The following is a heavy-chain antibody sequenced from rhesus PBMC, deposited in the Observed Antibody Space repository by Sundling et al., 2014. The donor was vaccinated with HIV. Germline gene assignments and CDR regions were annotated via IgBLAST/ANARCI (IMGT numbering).Heavy chain of an antibody. CDR2: ISYDGSKK. V-gene: IGHV3-54*02. CDR3: ATALDCTSTTCYWYGLDS. J-gene: IGHJ6*01. CDR1: GFTFSSND. D-gene: IGHD2-2*01. Sequence: EVQLVESGGGLVQPGGSLRLSCAASGFTFSSNDMHWVRQAPGKGLQWVAVISYDGSKKYCADSVKDRFTISRDNSKNMLYLQMNNLKLEDTAVYYCATALDCTSTTCYWYGLDSWGQGVVVTVSS.